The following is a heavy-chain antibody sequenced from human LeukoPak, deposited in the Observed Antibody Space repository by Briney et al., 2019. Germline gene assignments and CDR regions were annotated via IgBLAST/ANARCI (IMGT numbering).Heavy chain of an antibody. CDR3: VRAPYSSGWYLTTVFDY. CDR1: GYTFTGYY. J-gene: IGHJ4*02. D-gene: IGHD6-19*01. Sequence: ASVKVSCKASGYTFTGYYMHWVRQAPGQGLEWMGWINPNSGGTNYAQKFQGRVTMTRDTPISTAYMELSRLRSDDTAVYYCVRAPYSSGWYLTTVFDYWGQGTLVTVSS. V-gene: IGHV1-2*02. CDR2: INPNSGGT.